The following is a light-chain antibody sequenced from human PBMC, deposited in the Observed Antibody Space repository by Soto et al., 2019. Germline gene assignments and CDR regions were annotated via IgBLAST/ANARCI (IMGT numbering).Light chain of an antibody. CDR2: GAS. Sequence: EIVMTQSPATLSVSPGERATLSCRASQSVSSNLAWYQQKPGQARRLLIYGASTRATGIPARFSGSGSGTEFTLTISSLQSEDFAVYYCQQYNNWRTFGQGTKVDIK. V-gene: IGKV3-15*01. CDR1: QSVSSN. J-gene: IGKJ1*01. CDR3: QQYNNWRT.